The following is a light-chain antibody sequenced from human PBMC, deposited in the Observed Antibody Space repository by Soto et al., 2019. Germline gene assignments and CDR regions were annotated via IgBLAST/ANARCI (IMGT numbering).Light chain of an antibody. V-gene: IGLV2-14*03. J-gene: IGLJ1*01. CDR2: DVV. Sequence: QSALNQTSSVSGAPGQAITISLPGNRSDVGGFTSVSWYQLRPGTAPKLILYDVVDRPSGVSYRFSGSKSGNTASLTISGLQAADEADYFCSSYTSTMTNVFGSGTKVTVL. CDR1: RSDVGGFTS. CDR3: SSYTSTMTNV.